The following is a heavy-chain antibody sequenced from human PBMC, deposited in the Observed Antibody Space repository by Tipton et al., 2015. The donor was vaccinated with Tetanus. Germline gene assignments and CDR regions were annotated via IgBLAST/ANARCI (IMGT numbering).Heavy chain of an antibody. V-gene: IGHV4-30-2*01. CDR3: ARRGDYVFYYESSGYLWGAAFDT. CDR1: GGPLRSGDHY. CDR2: VFRSGSA. Sequence: TLSLTCTVSGGPLRSGDHYWSWIRQPPGKGLEWIGYVFRSGSADYNPSLKSRVNISLDRSENQISLMLTSVTAADTAVYYCARRGDYVFYYESSGYLWGAAFDTWGQGTMVSVSA. D-gene: IGHD3-22*01. J-gene: IGHJ3*02.